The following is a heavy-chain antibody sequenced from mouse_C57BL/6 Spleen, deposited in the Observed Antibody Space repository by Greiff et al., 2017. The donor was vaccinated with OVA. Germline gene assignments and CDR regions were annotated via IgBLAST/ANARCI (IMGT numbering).Heavy chain of an antibody. CDR3: TRAREGYYFDY. CDR2: ISSGGDYI. CDR1: GFTFSSYA. J-gene: IGHJ2*01. Sequence: EVKLMESGEGLVKPGGSLKLSCAASGFTFSSYAMSWVRQTPEKRLEWVAYISSGGDYIYYADTVKGRFTISRDNARNTLYLQMSSLKSEDTAMYYCTRAREGYYFDYWGQGTTLTVSS. V-gene: IGHV5-9-1*02.